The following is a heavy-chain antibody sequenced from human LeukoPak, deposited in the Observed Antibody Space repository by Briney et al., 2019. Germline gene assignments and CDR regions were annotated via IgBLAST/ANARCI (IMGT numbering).Heavy chain of an antibody. D-gene: IGHD2-2*01. J-gene: IGHJ4*02. Sequence: GGSLRLSCAASGFTFSSYSMNWVRQAPGKGLEWVSSISGTSTYIYYADSVKGRFAISRDNGKNSLYLQMNSLRAEDTAVYYCARRLPLGCSGTSCYAGPVDYWGQGTLVTVSS. V-gene: IGHV3-21*01. CDR3: ARRLPLGCSGTSCYAGPVDY. CDR2: ISGTSTYI. CDR1: GFTFSSYS.